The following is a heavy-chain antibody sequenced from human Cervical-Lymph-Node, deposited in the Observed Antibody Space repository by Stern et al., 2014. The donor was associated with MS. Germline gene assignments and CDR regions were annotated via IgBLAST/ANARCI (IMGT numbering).Heavy chain of an antibody. D-gene: IGHD2-21*01. CDR2: IYPGDSDI. Sequence: VQLVQSGAELKKPGESLKISCKTSGYNFISYWIAWVRQVPGKGLEWVVIIYPGDSDITYSPSFQGHVTISVDKSITTAYLQWNSLKASDTAVYYCARWSVACDYWGQGALITVSS. CDR3: ARWSVACDY. V-gene: IGHV5-51*03. J-gene: IGHJ4*02. CDR1: GYNFISYW.